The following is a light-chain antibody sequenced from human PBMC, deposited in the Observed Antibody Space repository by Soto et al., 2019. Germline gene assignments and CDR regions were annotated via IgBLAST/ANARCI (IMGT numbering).Light chain of an antibody. CDR2: YAS. CDR1: QDIRND. V-gene: IGKV1-6*01. J-gene: IGKJ1*01. Sequence: AIQMTQSPSSLSASVGDRVTITCRASQDIRNDLGWYQQKPGKAPNLLIYYASSVESGVPSRFSSSGSGTYFTLTINSLQPEDFATYYCLQDYNYPWTFGQGTKVEIK. CDR3: LQDYNYPWT.